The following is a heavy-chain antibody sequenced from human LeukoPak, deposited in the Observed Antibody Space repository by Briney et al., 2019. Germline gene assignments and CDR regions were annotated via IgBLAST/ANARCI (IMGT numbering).Heavy chain of an antibody. D-gene: IGHD6-25*01. CDR2: INPNSGGT. CDR3: ARVGAAAAPLDY. J-gene: IGHJ4*02. Sequence: ASVKVSCKASGYTFTGYYMHWVRQAPGQGLDWMGWINPNSGGTNYAQKFQGRVTMTRDTSISTAYMELSRLRSDDTAVYYCARVGAAAAPLDYWGQGTLVTVSS. V-gene: IGHV1-2*02. CDR1: GYTFTGYY.